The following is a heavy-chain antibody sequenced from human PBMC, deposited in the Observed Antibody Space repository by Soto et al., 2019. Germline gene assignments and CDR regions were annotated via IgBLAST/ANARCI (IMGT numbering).Heavy chain of an antibody. V-gene: IGHV4-59*08. D-gene: IGHD3-16*01. CDR2: IYYSGST. J-gene: IGHJ3*01. CDR1: GGSISSYY. Sequence: QVQLQESGPGLVKPSETLSLTCTVSGGSISSYYWSWIRQPPGKGLEWIGYIYYSGSTNYNPSLKSRVTISVDTSKKQCSLRLGSVTAADTAVYYCARRWGDAFDFWGQGTMLTVSS. CDR3: ARRWGDAFDF.